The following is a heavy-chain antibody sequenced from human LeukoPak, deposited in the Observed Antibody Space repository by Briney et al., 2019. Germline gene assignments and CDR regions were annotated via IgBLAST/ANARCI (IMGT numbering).Heavy chain of an antibody. D-gene: IGHD2-2*01. Sequence: PSQTLSLTCTVSGGSISSGSYYWSWIRQPAGKGLEWIGRIYTSGSTNYNPFLKSRVTISVDTSKNQFSLKLSSVTAADTAVYYCAREGGSTSQDAFDIWGQGTMVTVSS. CDR2: IYTSGST. CDR3: AREGGSTSQDAFDI. V-gene: IGHV4-61*02. J-gene: IGHJ3*02. CDR1: GGSISSGSYY.